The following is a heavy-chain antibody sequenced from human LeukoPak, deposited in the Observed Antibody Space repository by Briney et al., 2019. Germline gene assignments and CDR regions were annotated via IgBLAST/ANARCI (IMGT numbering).Heavy chain of an antibody. D-gene: IGHD6-13*01. CDR3: ARRVYIAAAQYGY. V-gene: IGHV3-21*04. J-gene: IGHJ4*02. Sequence: GGSLRLSCAASGFTFSSYSMTWVRQAPGKGLEWVSSISSSSSYIYYADSVKGRFTISRDNSKNTLYLQMNSLRAEDTAVYYCARRVYIAAAQYGYWGQGTLVTVSS. CDR1: GFTFSSYS. CDR2: ISSSSSYI.